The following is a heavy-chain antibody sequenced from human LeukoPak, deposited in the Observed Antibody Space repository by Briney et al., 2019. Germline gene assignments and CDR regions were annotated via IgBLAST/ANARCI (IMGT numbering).Heavy chain of an antibody. CDR1: GGSFSGYY. Sequence: SETLSLTCAVYGGSFSGYYWSWIRQPPGKGLEWIGEINHSGSTNYTPSLKSRVTISVDTSKNQFSLKLSSVTAADMAVYYCARLHLVSSGWYPMADSWGQGTLVTVSS. J-gene: IGHJ4*02. D-gene: IGHD6-19*01. CDR2: INHSGST. V-gene: IGHV4-34*01. CDR3: ARLHLVSSGWYPMADS.